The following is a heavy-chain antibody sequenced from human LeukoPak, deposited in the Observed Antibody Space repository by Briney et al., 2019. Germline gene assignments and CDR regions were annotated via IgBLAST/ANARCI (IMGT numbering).Heavy chain of an antibody. J-gene: IGHJ4*02. CDR2: INHSGST. CDR3: ARGYCTNGVCRYFDY. D-gene: IGHD2-8*01. V-gene: IGHV4-34*01. CDR1: GGSFSGYY. Sequence: SETLSLTCAVYGGSFSGYYWSWIRQPPGKGLEWIGEINHSGSTNYNPSLKGRVTISVDTSKNQFSLKLSSVTAADTAVYYCARGYCTNGVCRYFDYWGQGTLVTVSS.